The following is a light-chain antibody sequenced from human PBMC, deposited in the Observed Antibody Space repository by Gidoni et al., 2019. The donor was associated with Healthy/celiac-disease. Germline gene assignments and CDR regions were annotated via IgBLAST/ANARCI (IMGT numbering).Light chain of an antibody. J-gene: IGKJ1*01. CDR2: AAS. Sequence: DIQMTQSPSSQSASVGDRVTITCRASQSISSYLNWYQQKPGKAPKLLIYAASSLQSGVPSRFSGSGSGTDFTLTISSLQPEDFATYYCQQSYSTPGTFXQXTKVEIK. CDR1: QSISSY. V-gene: IGKV1-39*01. CDR3: QQSYSTPGT.